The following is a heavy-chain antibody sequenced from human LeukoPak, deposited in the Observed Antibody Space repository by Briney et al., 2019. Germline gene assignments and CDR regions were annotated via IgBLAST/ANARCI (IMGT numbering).Heavy chain of an antibody. V-gene: IGHV4-59*08. CDR2: IYYSGNT. CDR3: ARQIIRGQYLVHFDY. CDR1: DGSISSYY. J-gene: IGHJ4*02. D-gene: IGHD6-13*01. Sequence: SETLSLTCTVSDGSISSYYWSWIRHPPGEGLEWIGYIYYSGNTNYNPSLKSRVTISVDTSKSQFSLRLNSVTAADTAVYYCARQIIRGQYLVHFDYWGQGTLVTVSS.